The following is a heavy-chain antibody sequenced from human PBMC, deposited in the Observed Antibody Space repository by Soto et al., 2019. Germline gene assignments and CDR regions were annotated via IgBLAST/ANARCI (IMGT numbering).Heavy chain of an antibody. Sequence: GGSLRLSCAASGFTFTSYTMNWVRQAPGKGLEWVSSISSSSDYIYYADSMKGRVTISRDNAKNSLFLDMNSLTGEDTAVYYCARARVYATGPLDFWGQGALVTVSS. D-gene: IGHD6-13*01. CDR3: ARARVYATGPLDF. V-gene: IGHV3-21*06. J-gene: IGHJ4*02. CDR1: GFTFTSYT. CDR2: ISSSSDYI.